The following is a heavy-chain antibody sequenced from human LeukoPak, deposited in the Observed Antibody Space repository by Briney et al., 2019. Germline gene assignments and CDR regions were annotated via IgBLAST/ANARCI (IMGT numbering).Heavy chain of an antibody. CDR3: ASAGIWFGELSGR. V-gene: IGHV1-8*01. Sequence: ASVKVSCKASGYTFTSYDINWVRQATEQGLEWMGWMNPNSGNTGYAQKFQGRVTMTRDTSISTAYMELSRLRSDDTAVYYCASAGIWFGELSGRWGQGTLVTVSS. CDR1: GYTFTSYD. D-gene: IGHD3-10*01. CDR2: MNPNSGNT. J-gene: IGHJ4*02.